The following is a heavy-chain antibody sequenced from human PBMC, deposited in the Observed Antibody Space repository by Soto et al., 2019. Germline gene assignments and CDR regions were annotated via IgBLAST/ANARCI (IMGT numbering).Heavy chain of an antibody. Sequence: QVQLVESGGGVVRPGRSLRLSCAASGFTFSNYGMHWVRQAPGKGLEWVAAIWYDGSNKYYADSVKGRFTISRDISKNTLYLQMNSLMAEDTAVYYCARERIAAAGTAYFDYWGQGTLVTVSS. V-gene: IGHV3-33*01. CDR2: IWYDGSNK. CDR1: GFTFSNYG. J-gene: IGHJ4*02. D-gene: IGHD6-13*01. CDR3: ARERIAAAGTAYFDY.